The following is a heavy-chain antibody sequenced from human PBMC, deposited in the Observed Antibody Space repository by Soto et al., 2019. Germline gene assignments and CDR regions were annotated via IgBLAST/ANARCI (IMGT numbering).Heavy chain of an antibody. D-gene: IGHD3-22*01. CDR1: GYTNTSYG. CDR3: ARGPVVVITNVVADY. V-gene: IGHV1-18*01. Sequence: GASVKVACKASGYTNTSYGISWVRQAKRQGLEWMGWISAYNGNTNYAQKLQGRVTMTTDTSTSTAYMELRSLRSDDTAVYYCARGPVVVITNVVADYWGQGTLVTVSS. CDR2: ISAYNGNT. J-gene: IGHJ4*02.